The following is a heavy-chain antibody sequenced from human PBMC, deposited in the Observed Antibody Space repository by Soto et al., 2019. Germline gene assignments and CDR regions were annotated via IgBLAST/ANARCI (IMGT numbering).Heavy chain of an antibody. Sequence: PSETLSLTCAVYGGSFSGYYWSWIRQPPGKGLEWIGEINHSGSTNYNQSLKSRVTISVDTSKNQFSLKLSSVTAADTAVYYCARGLVEDYDFWSGYGNWFDPWGQGTLVTVSS. CDR1: GGSFSGYY. D-gene: IGHD3-3*01. CDR3: ARGLVEDYDFWSGYGNWFDP. J-gene: IGHJ5*02. V-gene: IGHV4-34*01. CDR2: INHSGST.